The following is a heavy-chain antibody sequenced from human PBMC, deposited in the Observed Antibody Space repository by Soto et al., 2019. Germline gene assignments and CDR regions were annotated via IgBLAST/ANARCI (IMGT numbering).Heavy chain of an antibody. CDR1: GYAFTGYY. V-gene: IGHV1-2*02. D-gene: IGHD5-18*01. J-gene: IGHJ4*02. CDR2: INPNSSDT. Sequence: ALVKVSCESSGYAFTGYYIHWLRQAPGQGLEWMGWINPNSSDTNYAQKFQGRVTMTRDTSFSTAYMERSSLRSDDTAVYYCATRYSYVHFWGQGTLVTVSS. CDR3: ATRYSYVHF.